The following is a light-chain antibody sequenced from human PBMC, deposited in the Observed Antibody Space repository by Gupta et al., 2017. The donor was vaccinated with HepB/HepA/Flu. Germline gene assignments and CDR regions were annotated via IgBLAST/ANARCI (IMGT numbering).Light chain of an antibody. Sequence: DIQMTQSPSSLSASVGDRVTISCQASHYIYKYLNWYQQRPGKGPDLLIYDASNLETGVPSRFSGSGSGTDFTLTISSLQPEDFATYYCQQYNDLPYTFGQGTQIET. CDR2: DAS. V-gene: IGKV1-33*01. J-gene: IGKJ2*01. CDR3: QQYNDLPYT. CDR1: HYIYKY.